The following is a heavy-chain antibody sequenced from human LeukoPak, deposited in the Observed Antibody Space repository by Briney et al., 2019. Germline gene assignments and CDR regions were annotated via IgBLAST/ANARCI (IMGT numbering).Heavy chain of an antibody. CDR1: GFTFSNYG. Sequence: SLRLSCAASGFTFSNYGLHWVRQAPGKGLEWVAVISYDGGNKYYSDSVKGRFTISRDNSKNTLYLQMNSLRAEDTAVYYCAKEAVAYYYHYGMDVWGQGTTVTVSS. CDR3: AKEAVAYYYHYGMDV. J-gene: IGHJ6*02. V-gene: IGHV3-30*18. CDR2: ISYDGGNK. D-gene: IGHD6-19*01.